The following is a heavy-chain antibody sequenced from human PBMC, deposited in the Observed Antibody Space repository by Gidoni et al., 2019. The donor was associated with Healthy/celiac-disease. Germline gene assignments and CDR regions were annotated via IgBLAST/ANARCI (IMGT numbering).Heavy chain of an antibody. CDR3: ASLKRGSYFWVARDFDY. J-gene: IGHJ4*02. V-gene: IGHV3-21*01. CDR1: GFTFSSDS. Sequence: EVQLVESGGGLVKPGGSLRLSCAASGFTFSSDSMNWVRQAPGKGVAWVSSISSSISYLYYAVSVKRRFTISSDNAKNSLYLQMNSLRAEDTAVYYCASLKRGSYFWVARDFDYWGQGTLVTVSS. CDR2: ISSSISYL. D-gene: IGHD1-26*01.